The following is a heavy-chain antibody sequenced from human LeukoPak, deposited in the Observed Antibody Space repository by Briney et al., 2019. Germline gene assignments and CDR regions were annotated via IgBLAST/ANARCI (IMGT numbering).Heavy chain of an antibody. CDR1: GFTFSSYE. V-gene: IGHV3-48*03. CDR3: AELGITMIGGV. Sequence: GGSLRLSCAASGFTFSSYEINWVRQAPGKGLEWVSYISSSVSTIYYADSGKGRFTISRDNAKNSLYLQMNSLRAEDTAVYYCAELGITMIGGVWGKGTTVTISS. J-gene: IGHJ6*04. CDR2: ISSSVSTI. D-gene: IGHD3-10*02.